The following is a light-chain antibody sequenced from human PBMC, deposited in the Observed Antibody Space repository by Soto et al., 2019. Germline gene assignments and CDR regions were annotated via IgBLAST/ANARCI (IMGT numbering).Light chain of an antibody. CDR3: LQYGSSPMYT. V-gene: IGKV3-20*01. CDR2: AAS. J-gene: IGKJ2*01. Sequence: EIVLTQSPGTLSLSPGERATLSCRASQSVSSSYLAWYQQKPGQAPRLLISAASNRATGIPDRVSCSGSWADFALTISSLEPEDFGVYFCLQYGSSPMYTFGQGTMLEIK. CDR1: QSVSSSY.